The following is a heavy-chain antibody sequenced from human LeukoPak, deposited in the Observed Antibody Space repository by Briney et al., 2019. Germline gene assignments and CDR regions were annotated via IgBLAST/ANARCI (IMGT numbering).Heavy chain of an antibody. V-gene: IGHV4-30-4*01. CDR1: GFTFSSCAMH. Sequence: LRLSCAASGFTFSSCAMHWIRQPPGKGLEWIGYIYYSGSTFSNPSLRSRLTISVDTSKNQFSLKLNSVTAADTAVYYCARGAHYGSGSYSWFDPWGQGTLVTVSS. CDR3: ARGAHYGSGSYSWFDP. J-gene: IGHJ5*02. CDR2: IYYSGST. D-gene: IGHD3-10*01.